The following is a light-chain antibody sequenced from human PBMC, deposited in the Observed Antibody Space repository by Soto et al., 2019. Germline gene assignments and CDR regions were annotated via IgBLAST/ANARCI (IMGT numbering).Light chain of an antibody. V-gene: IGLV1-40*01. J-gene: IGLJ2*01. Sequence: QSVLTQPPSVSGAPGQRVTISCTESGSNIGAGYDVQWYQQLPGTAPQLLIYGTSNRPSGVPDRFSGSKSGTSASLAITGLQAEDEADYYCSAWDDSLVVVFGGGTQLTVL. CDR2: GTS. CDR3: SAWDDSLVVV. CDR1: GSNIGAGYD.